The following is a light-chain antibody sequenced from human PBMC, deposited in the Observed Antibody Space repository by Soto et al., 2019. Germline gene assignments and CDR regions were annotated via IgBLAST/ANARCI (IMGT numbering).Light chain of an antibody. V-gene: IGLV1-40*01. CDR2: GNI. J-gene: IGLJ1*01. Sequence: QSVLTQPPSVSGDPGQRVTISCTRSSSNIGAGYDVHWFQRRPGTAPILLIFGNINRPSGVPARFSGSKPGISASLAFTALQAEVEGDYYCQSYDSTLSARYVFGTGTTVTVL. CDR1: SSNIGAGYD. CDR3: QSYDSTLSARYV.